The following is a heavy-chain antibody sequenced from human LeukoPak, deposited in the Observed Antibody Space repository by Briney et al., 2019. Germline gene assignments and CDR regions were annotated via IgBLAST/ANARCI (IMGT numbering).Heavy chain of an antibody. CDR2: LYADGKT. CDR1: GFTVNSNY. J-gene: IGHJ4*02. CDR3: ARGGSGTYGFDW. V-gene: IGHV3-66*02. D-gene: IGHD3-10*01. Sequence: GGSLRLSCAASGFTVNSNYLNWVRQAPGKGLEWVSVLYADGKTYYADSVKGRFTISRDNSRNNLYLQMNSLRPEDTAVYYCARGGSGTYGFDWWGQGTLVTVSS.